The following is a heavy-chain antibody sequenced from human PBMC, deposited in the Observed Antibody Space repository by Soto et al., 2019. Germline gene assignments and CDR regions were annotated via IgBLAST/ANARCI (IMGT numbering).Heavy chain of an antibody. V-gene: IGHV4-38-2*01. D-gene: IGHD6-19*01. J-gene: IGHJ5*02. CDR3: ARGVIAVAGTEWFDP. CDR1: GYSITTGYY. Sequence: SETLSLTCAVSGYSITTGYYWGWVRRPPGKGLEWIGSVYHSGRTSYNPSLESRVTISVDTSKNQFSLRLSSVTAADTAVYYCARGVIAVAGTEWFDPWGQGTLVTVSS. CDR2: VYHSGRT.